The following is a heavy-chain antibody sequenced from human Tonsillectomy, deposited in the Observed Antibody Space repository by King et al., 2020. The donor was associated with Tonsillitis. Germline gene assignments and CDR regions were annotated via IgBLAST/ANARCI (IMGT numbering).Heavy chain of an antibody. CDR1: GFNVSSNY. J-gene: IGHJ4*02. V-gene: IGHV3-53*04. D-gene: IGHD6-19*01. CDR3: ARASSGWSLYFDY. CDR2: TYSGGST. Sequence: VQLVESGGGLVHPGGSLRLSCVVSGFNVSSNYMSWVRQAPGKELEWVSVTYSGGSTYFADSVRGRFTISRHNSKNTLYLQMDSLRADDTAVYYCARASSGWSLYFDYWGQGTLVTVSS.